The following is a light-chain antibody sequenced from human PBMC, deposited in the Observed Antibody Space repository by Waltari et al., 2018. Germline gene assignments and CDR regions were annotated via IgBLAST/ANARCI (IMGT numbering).Light chain of an antibody. J-gene: IGLJ3*02. CDR3: GAWDDSLNGGV. CDR2: TNY. CDR1: SSNIGSNN. V-gene: IGLV1-44*01. Sequence: QSVLTQPPSASGTPGQRVTISCSGSSSNIGSNNVHWYQQLPGTAPKLLIYTNYQRPSGVPDRFYGSKSGTSASLAISGLQSEDEADYYCGAWDDSLNGGVFGGGTKLTVL.